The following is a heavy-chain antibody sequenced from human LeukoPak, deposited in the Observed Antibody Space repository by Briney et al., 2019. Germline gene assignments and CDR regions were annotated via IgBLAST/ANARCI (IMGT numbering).Heavy chain of an antibody. CDR1: GGSFSGYY. V-gene: IGHV4-34*01. Sequence: SETLSLTCAVYGGSFSGYYWSWIRQPPGKGLEWIGEINHSGSTNYNPSLKSRVTISVDTSKNQFSLKLSSVTAADTAVYYCARGGIVVVVAATCFDYWAQGPLVPVSS. CDR2: INHSGST. J-gene: IGHJ4*02. CDR3: ARGGIVVVVAATCFDY. D-gene: IGHD2-15*01.